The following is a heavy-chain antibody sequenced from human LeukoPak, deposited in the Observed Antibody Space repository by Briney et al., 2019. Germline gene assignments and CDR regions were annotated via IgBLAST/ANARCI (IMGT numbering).Heavy chain of an antibody. CDR1: GFTFSSYD. V-gene: IGHV3-13*01. Sequence: GGSLRLSCAASGFTFSSYDMHWVRQPTGKGLEWVSAIGTAGDTYYSHSVKGRFTISRENAKNSLYLHMNSLSAGDTAVYYCARGRPEQLVPPYYYYYYMDVWGKGTTVTISS. D-gene: IGHD6-13*01. CDR3: ARGRPEQLVPPYYYYYYMDV. J-gene: IGHJ6*03. CDR2: IGTAGDT.